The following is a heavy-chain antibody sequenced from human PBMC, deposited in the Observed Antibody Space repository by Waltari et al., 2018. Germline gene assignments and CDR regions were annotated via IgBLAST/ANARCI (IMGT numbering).Heavy chain of an antibody. CDR3: ARVALGYYDSSYYFDY. V-gene: IGHV4-38-2*02. J-gene: IGHJ4*02. D-gene: IGHD3-22*01. CDR2: IYHSGST. Sequence: QVQLQESGPGLVKPSETLSLTCTVSGYSISSGYYWGWIRQPPGKGLEWIGSIYHSGSTYYNPSLKSRVTISVDTSKNQFSLKLSSVTAADTAVYYCARVALGYYDSSYYFDYWGQGTLVTVSS. CDR1: GYSISSGYY.